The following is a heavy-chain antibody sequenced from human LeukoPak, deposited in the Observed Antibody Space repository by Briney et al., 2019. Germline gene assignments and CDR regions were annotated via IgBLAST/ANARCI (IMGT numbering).Heavy chain of an antibody. Sequence: GASVKVSCKASGYTFTSYYMHWVRQAPGQGLEWMGISNPSGGSTSYAQKFQGRVTITRDTSTSTVYMELSSLRSEDTAVYYCARDAGYCSSTSCYGGSWFDPWGQGTLVTVSS. V-gene: IGHV1-46*01. CDR2: SNPSGGST. CDR1: GYTFTSYY. D-gene: IGHD2-2*01. J-gene: IGHJ5*02. CDR3: ARDAGYCSSTSCYGGSWFDP.